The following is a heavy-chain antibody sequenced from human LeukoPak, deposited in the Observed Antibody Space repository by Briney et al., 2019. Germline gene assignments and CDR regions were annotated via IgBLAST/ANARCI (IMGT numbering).Heavy chain of an antibody. CDR1: GYTFTDDY. CDR3: ARGLGYCSGGSCNRWFDP. D-gene: IGHD2-15*01. J-gene: IGHJ5*02. Sequence: ASVKVSCKASGYTFTDDYIHWVRQAPGQGLEWMGWINVNSGGTNYAQKFYARVTMTRNTSIGTAYMELSSLRSEDTAVYYCARGLGYCSGGSCNRWFDPWGQGTLVTVSS. V-gene: IGHV1-2*02. CDR2: INVNSGGT.